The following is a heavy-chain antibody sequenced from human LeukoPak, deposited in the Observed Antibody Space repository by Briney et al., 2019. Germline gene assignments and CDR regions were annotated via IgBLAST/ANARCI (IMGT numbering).Heavy chain of an antibody. CDR3: ARDDGTNPENAFDI. CDR1: EYTFSAYY. V-gene: IGHV1-2*02. Sequence: ASVKVSCKASEYTFSAYYMHWVRQAPGQGLEWMGWINPNSGGTNYAQNFQGRVTMTRDTSITTAYMDLSRLTSDDTAVYYCARDDGTNPENAFDIWGQGTMVTVSS. D-gene: IGHD1-14*01. CDR2: INPNSGGT. J-gene: IGHJ3*02.